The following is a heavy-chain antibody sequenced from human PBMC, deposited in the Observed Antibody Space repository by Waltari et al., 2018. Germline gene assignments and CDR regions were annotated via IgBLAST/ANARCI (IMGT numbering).Heavy chain of an antibody. J-gene: IGHJ4*02. V-gene: IGHV3-7*03. CDR3: ARVGSGSYSEEDY. Sequence: EVQLVESGGGLVQPGGSLRLSCAASGFTFSSYWMSWVRQAPGKGLEGVANIKQDGSEKYYVDSVKSRLTISRDNAKDSLYLQMNSLRAEDTAVYYCARVGSGSYSEEDYWGQGTLVTVSS. D-gene: IGHD3-10*01. CDR2: IKQDGSEK. CDR1: GFTFSSYW.